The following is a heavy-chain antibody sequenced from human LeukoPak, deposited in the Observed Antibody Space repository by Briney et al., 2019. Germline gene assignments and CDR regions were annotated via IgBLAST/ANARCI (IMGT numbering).Heavy chain of an antibody. CDR3: ARRDYYDSSGPPDY. Sequence: PGGSLRLSCAASGFTFSSYGMPWVRQAPGKGLEWVAVISYDGSNKYYADSVKGRFTISRDNSKNTLYLQMNSLRAEDTAVYYCARRDYYDSSGPPDYWGQGTLVTVSS. D-gene: IGHD3-22*01. J-gene: IGHJ4*02. CDR1: GFTFSSYG. CDR2: ISYDGSNK. V-gene: IGHV3-30*03.